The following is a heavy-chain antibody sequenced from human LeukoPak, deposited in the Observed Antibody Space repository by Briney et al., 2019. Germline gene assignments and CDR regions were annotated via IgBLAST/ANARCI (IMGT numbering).Heavy chain of an antibody. V-gene: IGHV3-30*04. CDR3: ARDQRRYCSSTSCYSFDY. J-gene: IGHJ4*02. CDR2: ISYDGSNK. CDR1: GFTFSSYA. D-gene: IGHD2-2*01. Sequence: GRSLRLSCAASGFTFSSYAMHWVRQAPGKGLEWVAVISYDGSNKYYADSVKGRFTISRDNSKNTLSLQMNSLRAEDTAVYYCARDQRRYCSSTSCYSFDYWGQGTLVTVSS.